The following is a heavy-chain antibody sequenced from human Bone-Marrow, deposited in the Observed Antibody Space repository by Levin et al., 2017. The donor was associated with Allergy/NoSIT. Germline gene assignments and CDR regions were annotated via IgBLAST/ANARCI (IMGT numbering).Heavy chain of an antibody. CDR2: IKQDGSEK. Sequence: ESLKISCAASGFTFSSYWMTWVRQAPGKGLEWVAKIKQDGSEKYYVDSVKGRFTISRDNAKNSLYLQMNSLRAEDTAVYYCARDCSSTSCYRGGFDPWGQGTLVTVSS. CDR3: ARDCSSTSCYRGGFDP. D-gene: IGHD2-2*02. V-gene: IGHV3-7*03. J-gene: IGHJ5*02. CDR1: GFTFSSYW.